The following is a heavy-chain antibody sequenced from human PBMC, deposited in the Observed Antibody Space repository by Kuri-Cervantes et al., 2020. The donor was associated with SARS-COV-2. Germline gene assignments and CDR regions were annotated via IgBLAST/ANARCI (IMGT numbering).Heavy chain of an antibody. CDR3: ARPGYSSGWLWDYFLDH. Sequence: LSLTCAASGFTFSSYSMNWVRQAPGKGLEWVSYISSSSSTIYYADSVKGRFTISRDNAKNSLYLQMNSLRVEDTALYYCARPGYSSGWLWDYFLDHWGQGILVTVSS. V-gene: IGHV3-48*01. D-gene: IGHD6-19*01. J-gene: IGHJ4*02. CDR2: ISSSSSTI. CDR1: GFTFSSYS.